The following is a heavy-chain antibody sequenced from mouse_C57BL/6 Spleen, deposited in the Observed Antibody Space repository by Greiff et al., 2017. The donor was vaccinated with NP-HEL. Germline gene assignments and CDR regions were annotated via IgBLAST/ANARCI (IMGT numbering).Heavy chain of an antibody. CDR1: GYTFTSYW. V-gene: IGHV1-59*01. CDR2: IDPSDSYT. Sequence: QVQLQQPGAELVRPGTSVKLSCKASGYTFTSYWMHWVKQRPGQGLEWIGVIDPSDSYTNYNQKFKGKATLTVDTSSSTAYMQLSSLTSEDSAVYYCARRGYGNYDLYYAMDYWGQGTSVTVSS. CDR3: ARRGYGNYDLYYAMDY. J-gene: IGHJ4*01. D-gene: IGHD2-1*01.